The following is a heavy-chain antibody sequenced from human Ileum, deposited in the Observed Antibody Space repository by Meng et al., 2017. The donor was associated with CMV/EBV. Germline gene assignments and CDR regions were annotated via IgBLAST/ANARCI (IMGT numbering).Heavy chain of an antibody. CDR3: ARVAIFGVVIRGGMDV. CDR1: GYTFTGYY. CDR2: INPNSGGT. V-gene: IGHV1-2*02. Sequence: ASVKVSCKASGYTFTGYYMHWVRQAPGQGLEWMGWINPNSGGTNYAQKFQGRVTMTRDTSISKAYMELSRLRSDDTAVYYCARVAIFGVVIRGGMDVWGQGTTVTVSS. J-gene: IGHJ6*02. D-gene: IGHD3-3*01.